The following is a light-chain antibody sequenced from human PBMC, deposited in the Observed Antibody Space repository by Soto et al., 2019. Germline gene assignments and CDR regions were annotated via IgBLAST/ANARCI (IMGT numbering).Light chain of an antibody. Sequence: QSALTQPASVSGSPGQSITISCTGTSSDVGGYNYVSWYQQHPGKAPKLMIYGVSNRPPGVSNRFSGSKSGNTASLTISGLQAEDEADYYGSSYTRSSPLVFGTGTKVTVL. CDR2: GVS. CDR1: SSDVGGYNY. J-gene: IGLJ1*01. V-gene: IGLV2-14*01. CDR3: SSYTRSSPLV.